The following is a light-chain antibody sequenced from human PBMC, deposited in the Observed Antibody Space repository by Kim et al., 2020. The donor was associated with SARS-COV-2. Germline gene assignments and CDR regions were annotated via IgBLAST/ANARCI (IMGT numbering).Light chain of an antibody. CDR2: KAS. V-gene: IGKV1-5*03. J-gene: IGKJ2*01. Sequence: ASVGDRVTITCLASQSISSWLAWYQQKPGKAPKLLIYKASSLQSVVPSRFSGSESGTEFTLTISSLQPDDFATYYCQQYSTYSGYTFGQGTKLEI. CDR3: QQYSTYSGYT. CDR1: QSISSW.